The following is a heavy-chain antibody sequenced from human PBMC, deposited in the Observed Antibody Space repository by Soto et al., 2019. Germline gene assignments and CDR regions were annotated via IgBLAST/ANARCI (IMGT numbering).Heavy chain of an antibody. CDR3: ARSSGYYDVDY. Sequence: QGQLVQSGAEVKKPGASVKVSCKAAGYTFTSYAMHWVRQAPGQRLEWMGWINAGNGNTKYSQKFQGRVTITRDTSASPAYMELSSLRSEDTAVYYCARSSGYYDVDYWGQGTLVTVSS. CDR2: INAGNGNT. CDR1: GYTFTSYA. V-gene: IGHV1-3*01. D-gene: IGHD3-22*01. J-gene: IGHJ4*02.